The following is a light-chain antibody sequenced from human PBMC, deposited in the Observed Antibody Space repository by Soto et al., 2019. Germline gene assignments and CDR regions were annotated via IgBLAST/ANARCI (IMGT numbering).Light chain of an antibody. J-gene: IGKJ2*01. CDR1: QSVSSSY. V-gene: IGKV3-20*01. CDR2: GAS. CDR3: QQYGSSLST. Sequence: EIVLTQSPGTLSLSPGEIATLSCRASQSVSSSYLAWYQQKPGQAPRLLIYGASSRATGIPDRFSGRGSGTDFTLTISRLEPEDFAVYYCQQYGSSLSTFGQGTKLEIK.